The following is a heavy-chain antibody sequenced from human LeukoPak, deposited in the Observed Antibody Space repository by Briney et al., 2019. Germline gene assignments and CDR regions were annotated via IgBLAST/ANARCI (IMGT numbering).Heavy chain of an antibody. V-gene: IGHV3-9*01. CDR1: GFTFDDYA. CDR3: ARGNRDTSGFYYYYGMDV. CDR2: ISWDSRNI. Sequence: GGSLRLSCAASGFTFDDYAMFWVRQAPGEGLEWVSGISWDSRNIGYAASVKGRFTVSRDNGKNSLYLQINSLRVEDTALYYCARGNRDTSGFYYYYGMDVWGQRTTVSVSS. D-gene: IGHD6-19*01. J-gene: IGHJ6*02.